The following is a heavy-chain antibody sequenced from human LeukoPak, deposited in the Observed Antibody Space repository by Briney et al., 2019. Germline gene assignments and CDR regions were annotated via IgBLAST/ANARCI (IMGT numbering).Heavy chain of an antibody. CDR2: IIPIFGTA. CDR3: ARGGVDTAMVTLRAFDI. J-gene: IGHJ3*02. V-gene: IGHV1-69*05. D-gene: IGHD5-18*01. CDR1: GGTFSSYA. Sequence: SVKVSCKASGGTFSSYAISWVRQAPGQGLEWMGGIIPIFGTANYAQKFQGRVTITTDESTSTAYMELSSLRSEDTAVYYCARGGVDTAMVTLRAFDIWAQGTMVTVSS.